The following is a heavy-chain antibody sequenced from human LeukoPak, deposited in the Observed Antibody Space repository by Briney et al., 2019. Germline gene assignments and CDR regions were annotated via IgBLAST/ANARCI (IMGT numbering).Heavy chain of an antibody. V-gene: IGHV3-23*01. CDR1: GFTFSSYA. CDR3: AKKAYDGAWFEP. J-gene: IGHJ5*02. Sequence: GGSLRLSCAVSGFTFSSYAFSWVRQATGKGLEWVSAMSGCGGSTYYADSVKGRFTISRDNPTNTMYLQMNSLRAEDTAVYYCAKKAYDGAWFEPWGQGTLVTVSS. CDR2: MSGCGGST. D-gene: IGHD5-12*01.